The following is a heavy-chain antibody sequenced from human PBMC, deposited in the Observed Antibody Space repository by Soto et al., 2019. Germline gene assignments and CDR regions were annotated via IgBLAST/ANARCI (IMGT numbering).Heavy chain of an antibody. CDR1: GFTFSSYA. CDR3: AKRRGAGGHFDY. V-gene: IGHV3-23*01. Sequence: GGSLRLSCAASGFTFSSYAMGWVRQGPGKGLEWVAVVSIGGSTHYADSVRGRFTISRDNSKNTLSLQMDSLTAEDTAVYFCAKRRGAGGHFDYWGQGALVTVSS. CDR2: VSIGGST. D-gene: IGHD2-15*01. J-gene: IGHJ4*02.